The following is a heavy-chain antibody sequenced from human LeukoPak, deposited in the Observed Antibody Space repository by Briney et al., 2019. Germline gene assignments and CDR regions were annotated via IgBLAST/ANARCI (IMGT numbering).Heavy chain of an antibody. J-gene: IGHJ4*02. CDR3: ARGVFGFDY. V-gene: IGHV4-59*01. CDR1: GGSISSYY. CDR2: IYYSGST. Sequence: PSETLSLTCTVSGGSISSYYWSWIRQPPGKGLEWIGYIYYSGSTNYNPSLKSRVTISVDTSKNQFSLKLSSVTAADTAVYYCARGVFGFDYWGQGTLVTASS. D-gene: IGHD3-16*02.